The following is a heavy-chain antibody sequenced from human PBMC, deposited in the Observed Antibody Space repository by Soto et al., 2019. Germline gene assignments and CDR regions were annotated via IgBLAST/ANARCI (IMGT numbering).Heavy chain of an antibody. J-gene: IGHJ6*02. CDR1: GGSVRSDVYY. Sequence: SETLSLTCTVSGGSVRSDVYYWGWIRQPPGKGLEWIGYIFYNGSTIYNPSLESRVIISVDTSKNQFSLKVRFVTAADTAVYYCAREGMRVDSATGSRYYGMDVWGQGTTVTVSS. V-gene: IGHV4-61*08. CDR3: AREGMRVDSATGSRYYGMDV. CDR2: IFYNGST. D-gene: IGHD5-18*01.